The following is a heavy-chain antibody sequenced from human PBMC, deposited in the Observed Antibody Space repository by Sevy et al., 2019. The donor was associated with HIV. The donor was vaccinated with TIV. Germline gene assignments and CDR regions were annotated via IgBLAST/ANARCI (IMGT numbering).Heavy chain of an antibody. CDR1: GFTFSSYA. CDR2: ISGSGYST. V-gene: IGHV3-23*01. CDR3: AKEGGGYNYDSSGLFDY. D-gene: IGHD3-22*01. Sequence: GGSLRLSCAASGFTFSSYAMTWVRQAPGKGLEWVSGISGSGYSTYYADSVKGRFTISRDNSKNTLYLQMNSLRAEDTAVYYCAKEGGGYNYDSSGLFDYWGHGTLVTVSS. J-gene: IGHJ4*01.